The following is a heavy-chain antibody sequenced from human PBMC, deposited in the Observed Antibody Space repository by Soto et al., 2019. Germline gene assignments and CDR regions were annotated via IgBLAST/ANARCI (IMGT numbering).Heavy chain of an antibody. J-gene: IGHJ6*02. CDR2: IIPIFGTP. CDR1: GGTFNSYA. Sequence: QVLLVQSGAEVKKPGSSVKVSCKASGGTFNSYAISWVRQAPGQGLEWMGGIIPIFGTPQYAQRSQGRVTISADMSTDTVYLELRSDDTAVYYCARSDYTDLNFYALDAWGRGTPVIVSS. V-gene: IGHV1-69*06. CDR3: ARSDYTDLNFYALDA. D-gene: IGHD4-17*01.